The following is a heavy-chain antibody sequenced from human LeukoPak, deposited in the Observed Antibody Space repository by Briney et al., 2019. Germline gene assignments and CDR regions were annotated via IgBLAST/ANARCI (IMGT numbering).Heavy chain of an antibody. CDR1: GFTFSSYA. V-gene: IGHV3-23*01. J-gene: IGHJ4*02. D-gene: IGHD5-12*01. Sequence: GGSLRLSCAAPGFTFSSYAMSWVRQAPGKGLDWVSAISGSGGSTYYADSVKGRSTTSSANSKNTLHLQMNSLRPEETAVYYCSRGYDYFDYWGQGTLVTVSS. CDR2: ISGSGGST. CDR3: SRGYDYFDY.